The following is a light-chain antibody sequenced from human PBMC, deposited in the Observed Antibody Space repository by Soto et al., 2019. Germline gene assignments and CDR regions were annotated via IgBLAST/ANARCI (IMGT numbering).Light chain of an antibody. CDR1: QTISSW. J-gene: IGKJ1*01. CDR2: KAS. Sequence: DIQMTQSPSTLPGSLGDRVTITCRARQTISSWFAWYQQKPGKAPKLLIYKASTLKSGVPSRFRGSGSGTEFTLTISSLQPDDVETYYCQHYNSYSEAFGQGTKVDTK. V-gene: IGKV1-5*03. CDR3: QHYNSYSEA.